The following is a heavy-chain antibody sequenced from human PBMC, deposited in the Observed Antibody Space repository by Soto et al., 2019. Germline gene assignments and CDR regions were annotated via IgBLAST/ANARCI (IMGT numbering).Heavy chain of an antibody. CDR2: TYYKSKWFN. V-gene: IGHV6-1*01. CDR1: GDSVSSNSAG. Sequence: SQTLSLTCAISGDSVSSNSAGWNWVRQTPSRGLEWLGRTYYKSKWFNNYAVSVKSRITINPDTSQNQFSLHLDSVTPEDTAVYFCARGSWDDVSGHYYMDVWGKGTTVT. D-gene: IGHD5-12*01. CDR3: ARGSWDDVSGHYYMDV. J-gene: IGHJ6*03.